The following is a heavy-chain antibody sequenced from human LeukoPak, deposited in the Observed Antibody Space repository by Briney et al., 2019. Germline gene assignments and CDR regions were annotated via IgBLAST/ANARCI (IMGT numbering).Heavy chain of an antibody. CDR3: ARHDRGGLDAFDI. CDR2: INYSGIT. J-gene: IGHJ3*02. Sequence: PSETLSLTCTVSGGSITRSTDYWGWIRQPPGKGLEWIGSINYSGITYYNPSLKSRVTKSVDTSKNQFSLNLNSATAADTAVYYCARHDRGGLDAFDIWGQGTMVTVFS. D-gene: IGHD3-16*01. CDR1: GGSITRSTDY. V-gene: IGHV4-39*01.